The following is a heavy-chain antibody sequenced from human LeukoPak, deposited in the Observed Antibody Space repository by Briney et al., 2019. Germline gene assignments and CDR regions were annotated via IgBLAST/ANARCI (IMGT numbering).Heavy chain of an antibody. D-gene: IGHD2-2*01. V-gene: IGHV4-59*08. Sequence: SETLSLTCTVSGGSISSYYWSWIRQPPGKGLEWIGYIYYSGSTNYNPSLKSRVTISVDTSKNQFSLKLSSVTAADTAVYYCARRLYCSSTSCKFGGYYFDYWGQGTLVTVSS. J-gene: IGHJ4*02. CDR3: ARRLYCSSTSCKFGGYYFDY. CDR1: GGSISSYY. CDR2: IYYSGST.